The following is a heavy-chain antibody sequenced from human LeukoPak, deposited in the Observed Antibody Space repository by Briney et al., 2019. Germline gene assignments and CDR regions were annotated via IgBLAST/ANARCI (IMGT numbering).Heavy chain of an antibody. Sequence: SETLSLTCTVSGGSISTYYCHWIRRSPGQGLEWIGYIHYRETTNYNPSFKGRVTISVDTSNNQFSLKLNSVTAADTAIYYCARDRRYRSGANYYLHYFDTWGQGNQVTVSS. D-gene: IGHD4/OR15-4a*01. V-gene: IGHV4-59*01. CDR2: IHYRETT. CDR1: GGSISTYY. J-gene: IGHJ4*02. CDR3: ARDRRYRSGANYYLHYFDT.